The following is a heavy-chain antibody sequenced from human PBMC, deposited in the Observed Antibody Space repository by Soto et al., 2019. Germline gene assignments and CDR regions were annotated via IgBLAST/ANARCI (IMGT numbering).Heavy chain of an antibody. D-gene: IGHD3-22*01. V-gene: IGHV4-30-2*06. CDR1: GGSISSCAYS. J-gene: IGHJ5*02. CDR3: ARDNSGCSDSDCYLSGWFDP. CDR2: MYQSGST. Sequence: QLQLRESGAGLVKPSETLSLTCTVSGGSISSCAYSWAWIRQSPGRGLEWLGFMYQSGSTYYSPSLGSRVTISLDRSKNQMSLSLRSVSAADTAVYFCARDNSGCSDSDCYLSGWFDPWGQGTLVTVSS.